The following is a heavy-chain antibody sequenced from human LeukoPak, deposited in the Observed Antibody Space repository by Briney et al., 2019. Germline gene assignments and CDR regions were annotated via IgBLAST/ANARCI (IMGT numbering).Heavy chain of an antibody. D-gene: IGHD3-10*01. J-gene: IGHJ4*02. CDR2: INHSGST. CDR1: GGSFSGYY. Sequence: NPSETLSLTCAVYGGSFSGYYWSWIRQPPGKGLEWIGEINHSGSTNYNPSLKSRVTISVGTSKNQFSLKLSSVTAADTAVYYCARDHPTPLLYPYYYGSGSPFDYWGQGTLVTVSS. CDR3: ARDHPTPLLYPYYYGSGSPFDY. V-gene: IGHV4-34*01.